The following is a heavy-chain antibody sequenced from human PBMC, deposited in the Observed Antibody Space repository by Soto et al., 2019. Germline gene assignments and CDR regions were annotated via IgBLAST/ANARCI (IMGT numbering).Heavy chain of an antibody. Sequence: QVQLVQSGAEVKKPGSSVKVSCKASGGTFSSYTISWVRQAPGQGLEWMGRSIPILGIANYAQKFQGRVRIPADKSPSTAYMELSSLRSEDTAVYYCARDGEQQPHDYWGQGTLVTVSS. V-gene: IGHV1-69*08. CDR1: GGTFSSYT. CDR3: ARDGEQQPHDY. D-gene: IGHD6-13*01. J-gene: IGHJ4*02. CDR2: SIPILGIA.